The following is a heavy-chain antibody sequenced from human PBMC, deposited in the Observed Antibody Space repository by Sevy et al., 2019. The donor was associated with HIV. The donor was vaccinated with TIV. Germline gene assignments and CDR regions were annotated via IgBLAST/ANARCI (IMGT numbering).Heavy chain of an antibody. V-gene: IGHV3-48*02. CDR2: ISSSSSTI. CDR1: GFTFSSYS. D-gene: IGHD3-3*01. J-gene: IGHJ3*02. Sequence: GGSLKLSCAASGFTFSSYSMNWVRQAPGKGLEWVSYISSSSSTIYYPDSVKGRFSISRDNAKNSLYLQMNSLRDEDTAVYYCAIDLGVLRFLEGAFDIWGQGTMVTVSS. CDR3: AIDLGVLRFLEGAFDI.